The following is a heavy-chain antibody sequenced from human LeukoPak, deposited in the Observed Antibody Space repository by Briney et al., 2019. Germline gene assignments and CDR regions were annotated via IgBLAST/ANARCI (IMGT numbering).Heavy chain of an antibody. V-gene: IGHV3-23*01. CDR1: GFTFSSYA. D-gene: IGHD6-19*01. CDR2: ISGSGSST. CDR3: AKDTIAVAVDFDS. Sequence: GGSLRLSCAASGFTFSSYAMNWVRQAPGKGLEWVSVISGSGSSTYYADSVKGRFTISRDNSKNALYLQMNSLRAEDTAVYYCAKDTIAVAVDFDSWGQGTLVTVSS. J-gene: IGHJ4*02.